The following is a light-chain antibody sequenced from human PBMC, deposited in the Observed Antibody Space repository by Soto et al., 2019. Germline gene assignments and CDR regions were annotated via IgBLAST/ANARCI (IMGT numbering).Light chain of an antibody. CDR1: SSDVGIYNY. V-gene: IGLV2-8*01. J-gene: IGLJ3*02. CDR3: SSFTGNNNFVV. Sequence: QSVLTQPPSASGSPGQSVTISCTGTSSDVGIYNYVSWYQQHPGKAPKLMIYDVTKRPSGVPDRFSGSKSDSTASLTVSGLQAADEADYYCSSFTGNNNFVVFGGGTQLTVL. CDR2: DVT.